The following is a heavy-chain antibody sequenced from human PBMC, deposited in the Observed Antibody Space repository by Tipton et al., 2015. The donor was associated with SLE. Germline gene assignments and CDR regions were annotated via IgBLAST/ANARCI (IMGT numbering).Heavy chain of an antibody. CDR1: GGSISSYY. V-gene: IGHV4-59*01. CDR3: ASQRGYSYGVDY. CDR2: IYYSGST. Sequence: LTCTVSGGSISSYYWSWIRQPPGKGLEWIGYIYYSGSTNYNPSLKSRVTISVDTSKNQFSLKLSSVTAADTAVYYCASQRGYSYGVDYWGQGTLVTVSS. J-gene: IGHJ4*02. D-gene: IGHD5-18*01.